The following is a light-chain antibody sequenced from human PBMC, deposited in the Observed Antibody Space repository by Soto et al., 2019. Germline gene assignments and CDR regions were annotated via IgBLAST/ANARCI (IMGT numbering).Light chain of an antibody. CDR2: GAS. CDR1: QSVSSSY. Sequence: EIVLTQSPGTLSLSPGERATLSCRASQSVSSSYLAWYQQKSGQAPRLLIYGASSRATGIPDRFSGSGSGTDFTLTISRLEPEDFAVYYCQQYRNSLYTFGQGTKLEIK. CDR3: QQYRNSLYT. V-gene: IGKV3-20*01. J-gene: IGKJ2*01.